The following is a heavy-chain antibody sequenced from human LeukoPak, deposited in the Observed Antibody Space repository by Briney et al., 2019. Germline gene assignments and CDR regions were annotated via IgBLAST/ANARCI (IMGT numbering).Heavy chain of an antibody. CDR1: GFTFSDYY. D-gene: IGHD6-13*01. CDR3: AREMDIAAAGDY. Sequence: GGSLRLSCAASGFTFSDYYMSWVRQAPGKGLEWVANIKQDGSEKYYVDSVKGRFTISRDNAKNSLYLQMNSLRAEDTAVYYCAREMDIAAAGDYWGQGTLVTVSS. J-gene: IGHJ4*02. CDR2: IKQDGSEK. V-gene: IGHV3-7*01.